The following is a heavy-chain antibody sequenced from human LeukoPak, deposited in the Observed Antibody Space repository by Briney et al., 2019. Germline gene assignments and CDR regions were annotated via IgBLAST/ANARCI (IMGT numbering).Heavy chain of an antibody. V-gene: IGHV4-30-4*08. CDR1: GFTFSDYY. J-gene: IGHJ5*02. CDR3: ARPVVHGWFDP. D-gene: IGHD2-2*01. Sequence: LRLSCAASGFTFSDYYWSWIRQPPGKGLEWIGYIYYSGSTYYNPSLKSRVTISVDTSKDQFSLKLSSVTAADTAVYYCARPVVHGWFDPWGQGTLVTVSS. CDR2: IYYSGST.